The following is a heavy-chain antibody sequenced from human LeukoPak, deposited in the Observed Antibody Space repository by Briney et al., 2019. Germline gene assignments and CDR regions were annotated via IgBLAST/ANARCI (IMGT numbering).Heavy chain of an antibody. V-gene: IGHV1-69*04. CDR2: IIPILGIA. CDR3: ARDFQEAGMDV. CDR1: GGTFSSYA. J-gene: IGHJ6*02. Sequence: SVKVSCKASGGTFSSYAISWVRQAPGQGLEWMGRIIPILGIANYAQKFQGRATITADKSTSTAYMELSSLRSEDTAVYYCARDFQEAGMDVWGQGTTVTVSS. D-gene: IGHD2/OR15-2a*01.